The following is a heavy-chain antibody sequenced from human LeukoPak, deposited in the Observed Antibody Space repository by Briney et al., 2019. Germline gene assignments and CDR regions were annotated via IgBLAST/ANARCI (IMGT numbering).Heavy chain of an antibody. J-gene: IGHJ4*02. CDR1: GFTFSRYW. CDR3: AASITLFDY. Sequence: GGSLRLSCAASGFTFSRYWMSWVRQAPGKRLEWVANIKEDGTVKYYVESVKGRFNIPRDNAKNSLYLQMNSLRAEDTAVYYCAASITLFDYWSQGTLVTVSS. V-gene: IGHV3-7*02. D-gene: IGHD5-24*01. CDR2: IKEDGTVK.